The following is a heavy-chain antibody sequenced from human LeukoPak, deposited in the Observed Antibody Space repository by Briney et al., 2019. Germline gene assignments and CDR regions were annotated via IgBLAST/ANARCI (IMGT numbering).Heavy chain of an antibody. CDR2: IKADGSEI. V-gene: IGHV3-7*01. D-gene: IGHD1-26*01. CDR3: ARWDQGPEN. CDR1: EFTFSNYW. Sequence: GGSLRLSCAASEFTFSNYWMNWLRQAPGKGLEWVAIIKADGSEIHYVDSVRGRFTVSRDNGKNSLYLQMSSLRAEDTDVYYCARWDQGPENWGQGTLVTVSS. J-gene: IGHJ4*02.